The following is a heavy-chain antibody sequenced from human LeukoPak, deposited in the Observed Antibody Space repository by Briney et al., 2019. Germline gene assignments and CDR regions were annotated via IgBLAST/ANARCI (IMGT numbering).Heavy chain of an antibody. CDR2: INDSGGST. D-gene: IGHD2-15*01. J-gene: IGHJ6*02. CDR1: GFPFSSYA. CDR3: VRGYSFGPYGMDV. Sequence: PGGSLRLSCSASGFPFSSYAMHWVRQAPGKGLEYVSAINDSGGSTYYADSVKCKFTISRDNSKNTLYLQMSSLRAEDTAVYFCVRGYSFGPYGMDVWGQGTTVTAS. V-gene: IGHV3-64D*09.